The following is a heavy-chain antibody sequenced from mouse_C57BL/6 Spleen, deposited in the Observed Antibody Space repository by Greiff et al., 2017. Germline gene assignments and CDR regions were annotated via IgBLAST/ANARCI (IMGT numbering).Heavy chain of an antibody. Sequence: VQLQQSGAELVRPGTSVKVSCKASGYAFTNYLIEWVKQRPGQGLEWIGVINPGSGGTNYNEKFKGKATLTADKSSSTAYMQLSSLTSEDSAVYFCARDYYSSSPLAWFAYWGQGTLVTVSA. J-gene: IGHJ3*01. V-gene: IGHV1-54*01. CDR1: GYAFTNYL. D-gene: IGHD1-1*01. CDR3: ARDYYSSSPLAWFAY. CDR2: INPGSGGT.